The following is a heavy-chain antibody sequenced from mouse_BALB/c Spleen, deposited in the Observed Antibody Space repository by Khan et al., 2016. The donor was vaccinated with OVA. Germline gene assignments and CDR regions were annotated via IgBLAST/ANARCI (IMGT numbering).Heavy chain of an antibody. D-gene: IGHD2-14*01. CDR3: TRGAYRYDEYYFDY. V-gene: IGHV5-6-5*01. J-gene: IGHJ2*01. CDR1: GFTFSSFV. Sequence: EVQLVESGGGTVKPGGSLKLSCAVSGFTFSSFVMSWVRQTPEKRLEWVASISSGGSTYYPDSVKGRFTISRDNARNIVYLQMSSLRSEDMAIYYCTRGAYRYDEYYFDYWGQGTTLIVSS. CDR2: ISSGGST.